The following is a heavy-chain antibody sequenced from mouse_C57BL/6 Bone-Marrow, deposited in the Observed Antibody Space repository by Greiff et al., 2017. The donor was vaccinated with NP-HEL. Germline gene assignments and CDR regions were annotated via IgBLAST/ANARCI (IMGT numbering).Heavy chain of an antibody. CDR1: GFNIKDYY. D-gene: IGHD1-1*01. J-gene: IGHJ1*03. CDR2: IDPEDGDT. V-gene: IGHV14-1*01. CDR3: TADYYVSSLYWYFDD. Sequence: EVKLLESGAELVRPGASVKLSCTASGFNIKDYYMHWVKQRPEQGLEWIGRIDPEDGDTEYAPKFQGKATMTADTSSNTADQQLSSLTTEDAAVYYCTADYYVSSLYWYFDDWGTGTTVTVSS.